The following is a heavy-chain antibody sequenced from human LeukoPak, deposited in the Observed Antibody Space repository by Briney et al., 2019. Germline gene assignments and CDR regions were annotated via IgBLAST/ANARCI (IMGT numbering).Heavy chain of an antibody. CDR3: ARAGGDPHLTGLIN. CDR2: INPNSGGT. CDR1: GYTFTSYG. J-gene: IGHJ4*02. D-gene: IGHD2-21*01. V-gene: IGHV1-2*02. Sequence: ASVKVSCKASGYTFTSYGISWVRQAPGQGLEWMGWINPNSGGTNYAQKFQGRVTMTRDTSISTAYMELSRLRSDDTAVYYCARAGGDPHLTGLINWGQGTLVTVSS.